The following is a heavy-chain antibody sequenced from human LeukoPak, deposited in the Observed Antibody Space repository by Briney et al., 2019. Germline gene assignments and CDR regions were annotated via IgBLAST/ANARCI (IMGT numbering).Heavy chain of an antibody. CDR1: GFTFSSES. CDR2: ISSSSSYI. J-gene: IGHJ5*02. CDR3: ARASYDSSGYYSGRFDP. D-gene: IGHD3-22*01. V-gene: IGHV3-21*01. Sequence: SLRLSCAASGFTFSSESMYISRDAPGKRLEWVSSISSSSSYIYYADSVKGRFTISRDNAKNSLYLQMNSLRAEDTAVYYCARASYDSSGYYSGRFDPWGQGTLVTVSS.